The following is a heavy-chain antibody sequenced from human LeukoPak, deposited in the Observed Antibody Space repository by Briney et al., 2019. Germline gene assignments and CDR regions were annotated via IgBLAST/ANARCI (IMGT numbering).Heavy chain of an antibody. D-gene: IGHD5-24*01. Sequence: GVSLRLSCVASGFPFRSYWMTWVRQAPGKGLEWVANIKQDGSKKSYVDSVKGRFTISRDNAKNSLYLQMNSLRAEDTAIYYCTRVGYIDEGIDYWGQGTLVTVSS. CDR1: GFPFRSYW. CDR2: IKQDGSKK. CDR3: TRVGYIDEGIDY. J-gene: IGHJ4*02. V-gene: IGHV3-7*04.